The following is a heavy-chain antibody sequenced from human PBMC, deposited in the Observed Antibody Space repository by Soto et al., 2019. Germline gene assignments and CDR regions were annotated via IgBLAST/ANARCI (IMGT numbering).Heavy chain of an antibody. Sequence: WGSLRLSCAASGFTVSSYAMSWVRQAPGKGLEWVSAISGSGGSTYYADSVKGRFTISRDNSKNTLYLQMNSLRAEDTAVYYCATIRHARAFDIWGQGTIVTVSS. CDR1: GFTVSSYA. CDR2: ISGSGGST. CDR3: ATIRHARAFDI. J-gene: IGHJ3*02. V-gene: IGHV3-23*01.